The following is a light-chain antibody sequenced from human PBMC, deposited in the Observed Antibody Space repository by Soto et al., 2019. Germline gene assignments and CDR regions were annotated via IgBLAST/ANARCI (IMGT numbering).Light chain of an antibody. V-gene: IGKV1-13*01. CDR1: QGISSA. Sequence: AIQVTQSPSSLSASVGDTVTITCRASQGISSAFACYQQKPGKVPRLLIYDVFNLQSGVPSRFSGSGSGTDFTLTISRLQPEDFATDYCQQLETYPLTFGQGTRLEVK. CDR2: DVF. CDR3: QQLETYPLT. J-gene: IGKJ5*01.